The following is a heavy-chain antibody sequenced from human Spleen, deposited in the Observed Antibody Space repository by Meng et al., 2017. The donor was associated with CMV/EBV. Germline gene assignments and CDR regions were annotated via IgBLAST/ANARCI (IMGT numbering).Heavy chain of an antibody. CDR2: IIPVFGIT. J-gene: IGHJ4*02. V-gene: IGHV1-69*05. CDR3: ARDYGRIVGATIYYFDY. Sequence: SVKVSCKASGGTFSSYAMSWVRQAPGQGLEWMGGIIPVFGITHYARNFQGRVTITTDESTTTAYMALSSLRSDDTAVYFCARDYGRIVGATIYYFDYWGQGTLVTAPQ. CDR1: GGTFSSYA. D-gene: IGHD1-26*01.